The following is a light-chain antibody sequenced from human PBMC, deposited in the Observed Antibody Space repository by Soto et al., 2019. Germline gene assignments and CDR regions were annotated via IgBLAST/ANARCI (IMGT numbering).Light chain of an antibody. CDR3: QEYGTSRT. J-gene: IGKJ1*01. Sequence: EIVLTQSPGTLSLSPGERATLSCRASQSVGSTYLAWYQQKPGQAPRLLIYGASSRATGIPDRFGGSGSGTDFTLTISRLEPEDFAVYYCQEYGTSRTFGQGTKVEIK. CDR2: GAS. CDR1: QSVGSTY. V-gene: IGKV3-20*01.